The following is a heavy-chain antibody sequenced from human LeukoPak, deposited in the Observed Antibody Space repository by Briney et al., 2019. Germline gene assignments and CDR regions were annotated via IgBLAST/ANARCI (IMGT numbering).Heavy chain of an antibody. J-gene: IGHJ4*02. CDR3: AKDSGIAVAGVRFRVSVAVY. CDR2: IKSKTDGGTT. D-gene: IGHD6-19*01. Sequence: GGSLRLSCAASGFTFSNAWMSWVRQAPGKGLEWVGRIKSKTDGGTTDYAAPVKGRFTISRDDSKNTLYLQMNSLRAEDTAVYYCAKDSGIAVAGVRFRVSVAVYWGQGTLVTVSS. CDR1: GFTFSNAW. V-gene: IGHV3-15*01.